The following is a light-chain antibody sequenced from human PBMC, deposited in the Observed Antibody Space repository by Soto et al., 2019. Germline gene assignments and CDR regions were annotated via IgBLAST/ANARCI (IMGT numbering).Light chain of an antibody. Sequence: EIVMTQSPATLSLCPGERATLSCRASESVGRNLAWYRQKPGQAPRLLIYGASTRASGFPDRFSGSGSGTDFTLTISRLEPEDCAMYYCQVYYSSPWTFGQGTKVDI. CDR1: ESVGRN. CDR3: QVYYSSPWT. CDR2: GAS. V-gene: IGKV3-15*01. J-gene: IGKJ1*01.